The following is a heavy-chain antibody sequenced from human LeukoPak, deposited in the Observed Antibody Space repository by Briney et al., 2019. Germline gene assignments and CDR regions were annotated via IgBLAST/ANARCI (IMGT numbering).Heavy chain of an antibody. Sequence: GGSLRLSCVASGFTFSNYAMHWVRQAPGKGLEWVAVVACDGSNKYHTDSVKGRFSISRDNSKKTLFLQMNSLRPEDTAVYYCTRTLRTIFGPLDVWGKGTTVSVSS. J-gene: IGHJ6*04. CDR1: GFTFSNYA. V-gene: IGHV3-30*04. D-gene: IGHD3-3*01. CDR3: TRTLRTIFGPLDV. CDR2: VACDGSNK.